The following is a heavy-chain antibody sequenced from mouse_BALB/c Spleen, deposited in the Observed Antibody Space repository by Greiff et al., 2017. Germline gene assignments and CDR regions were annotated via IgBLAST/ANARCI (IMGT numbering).Heavy chain of an antibody. D-gene: IGHD2-14*01. Sequence: EVNVVESGGGLVQPGGSLKLSCAASGFTFSSYGMSWVRQTPDKRLELVATINSNGGSTYYPDSVKGRFTISRDNAKNTLYLQMSSLKSEDTAMYYCARERYDRVQGYWGQGTTLTVSS. V-gene: IGHV5-6-3*01. CDR1: GFTFSSYG. CDR3: ARERYDRVQGY. CDR2: INSNGGST. J-gene: IGHJ2*01.